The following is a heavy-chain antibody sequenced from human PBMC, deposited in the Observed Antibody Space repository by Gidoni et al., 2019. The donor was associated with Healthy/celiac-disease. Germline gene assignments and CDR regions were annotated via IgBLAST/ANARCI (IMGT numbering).Heavy chain of an antibody. CDR3: ARTPRGAYCGGDCYPDAFDI. V-gene: IGHV1-69*09. D-gene: IGHD2-21*02. J-gene: IGHJ3*02. CDR2: IIPILGIA. CDR1: GGTFSSYA. Sequence: QVQLVQSGAEVKKPGSSVTVSCKASGGTFSSYAIRWVRQAPGQGLEWMGRIIPILGIANYAQKFQGRVTITADKSTSTAYMELSSLRSEDTAVYYCARTPRGAYCGGDCYPDAFDIWGQGTMVTVSS.